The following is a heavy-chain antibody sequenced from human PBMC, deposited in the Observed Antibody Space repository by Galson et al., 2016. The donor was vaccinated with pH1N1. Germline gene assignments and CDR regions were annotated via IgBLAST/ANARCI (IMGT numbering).Heavy chain of an antibody. CDR2: IDWDDDK. D-gene: IGHD4-17*01. J-gene: IGHJ4*02. CDR3: ARFLYGDYLGCVDY. CDR1: GFSLRTSGMC. V-gene: IGHV2-70*01. Sequence: PALVKPTQTLTLTCTFSGFSLRTSGMCVSWIRQPPGKALEWLALIDWDDDKYYNTSLKTRLTISKDTSKNQVVLTMTNVDPVDTATYYCARFLYGDYLGCVDYWGQGTLVTVSS.